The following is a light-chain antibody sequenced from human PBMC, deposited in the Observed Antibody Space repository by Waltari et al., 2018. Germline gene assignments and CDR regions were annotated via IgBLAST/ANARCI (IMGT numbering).Light chain of an antibody. Sequence: QSALTQPPSASGSPGQSVTISCTGTSSDVGGYHYVSWYQHHPGKAPKFMIYEVSKQPSGVPDRFSGSKSGNPASLTVSGLQAEDEADYYCSSYAGSNTWVFGGGTKLTVL. CDR1: SSDVGGYHY. CDR2: EVS. J-gene: IGLJ3*02. V-gene: IGLV2-8*01. CDR3: SSYAGSNTWV.